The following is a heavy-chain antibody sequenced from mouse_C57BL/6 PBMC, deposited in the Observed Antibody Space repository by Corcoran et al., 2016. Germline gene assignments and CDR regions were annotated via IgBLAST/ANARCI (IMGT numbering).Heavy chain of an antibody. CDR2: INPNNGGT. Sequence: EVQLQQSGPELVKPGASVKISCKASGYTFTDYYMNWVKQSHGKSLEWIGDINPNNGGTSYNQKFKGKATLTVDKSSSTAYMELRSLTSEDSAVYYCAYGTPYAMDYWGQGTSVTVSS. V-gene: IGHV1-26*01. J-gene: IGHJ4*01. CDR1: GYTFTDYY. CDR3: AYGTPYAMDY. D-gene: IGHD2-1*01.